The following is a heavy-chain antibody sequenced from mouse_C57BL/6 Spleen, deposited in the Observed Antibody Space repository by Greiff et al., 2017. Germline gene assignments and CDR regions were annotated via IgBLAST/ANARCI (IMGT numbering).Heavy chain of an antibody. Sequence: VQLQQPGAELVRPGTSVKLSCKASGYTFTSYWMHWVKQRPGQGLEWIGVIDPSDSYTNYNQKFKGKATFTVDTSSSAAYMQLSSLTSVDSAVEYCAGRLLGKNYCDYWGQGTTLTVSS. V-gene: IGHV1-59*01. J-gene: IGHJ2*01. CDR1: GYTFTSYW. CDR2: IDPSDSYT. CDR3: AGRLLGKNYCDY. D-gene: IGHD2-13*01.